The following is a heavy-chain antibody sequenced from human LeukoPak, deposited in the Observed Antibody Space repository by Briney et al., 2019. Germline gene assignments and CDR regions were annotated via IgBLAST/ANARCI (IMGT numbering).Heavy chain of an antibody. CDR3: AREDIVVVPAAIGGS. V-gene: IGHV1-2*02. CDR2: INPNSGGT. J-gene: IGHJ5*02. D-gene: IGHD2-2*02. Sequence: ASVKVSCKASGYTFTGYYMHWVRQAPGQGLEWMGWINPNSGGTNYAQKFQGRVTMTRDTSISTAYMELSRLRSDDTAVYYCAREDIVVVPAAIGGSWGQGTLVTVSS. CDR1: GYTFTGYY.